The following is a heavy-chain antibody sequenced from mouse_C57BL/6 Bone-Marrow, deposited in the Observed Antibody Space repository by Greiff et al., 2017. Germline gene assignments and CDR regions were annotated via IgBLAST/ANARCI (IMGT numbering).Heavy chain of an antibody. CDR2: INPGSGGT. J-gene: IGHJ2*01. D-gene: IGHD1-1*01. V-gene: IGHV1-54*01. CDR3: ARFTTKKVYFDY. CDR1: GYAFTNYL. Sequence: QVQLQQSGAELVRPGTSVKVSCTASGYAFTNYLIEWVKQRPGQGLEWIGVINPGSGGTNYNEKFKGKATLTADKSSSTAYMQLSSLTSEDSAVYFCARFTTKKVYFDYWGQGTTLTVSS.